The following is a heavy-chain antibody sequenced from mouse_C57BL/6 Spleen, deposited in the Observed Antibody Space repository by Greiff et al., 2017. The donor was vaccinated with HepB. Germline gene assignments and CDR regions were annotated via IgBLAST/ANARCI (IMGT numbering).Heavy chain of an antibody. CDR2: INPCSGYT. J-gene: IGHJ1*03. V-gene: IGHV1-4*01. Sequence: VQLQHSGAELARPGASVKMSCKASGYTFTSYTMHWVKQRPGQGLAWIGYINPCSGYTKYNQKFKDKATLTADKSSSTAYMQLSSLTSEDSAVYCCARGRRSRDIDDWGTGTTVTVSS. CDR3: ARGRRSRDIDD. CDR1: GYTFTSYT. D-gene: IGHD3-3*01.